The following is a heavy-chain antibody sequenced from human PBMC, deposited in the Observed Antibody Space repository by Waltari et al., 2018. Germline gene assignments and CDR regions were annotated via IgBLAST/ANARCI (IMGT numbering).Heavy chain of an antibody. J-gene: IGHJ3*02. V-gene: IGHV4-59*01. CDR3: ARHRPIGYDAFDI. CDR1: GASMRGDY. Sequence: QVQLQESGPGLVTPSETLSLTCSVSGASMRGDYWTWIRQPPGKGLEWIGYIFYSGSTKYNPSRNSRVTISVDTSKKQFSLKVSSVTAADTAVYYCARHRPIGYDAFDIWGQGTMVTVSS. CDR2: IFYSGST. D-gene: IGHD2-15*01.